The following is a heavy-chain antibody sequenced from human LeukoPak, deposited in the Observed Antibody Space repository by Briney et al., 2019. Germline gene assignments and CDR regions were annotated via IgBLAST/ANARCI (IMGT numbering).Heavy chain of an antibody. Sequence: SETLSLTCTVSGGSINSSSYYWGWVRQPPGKGLEWIGSMYYRGRTYYNPSLKSRVTISVDTSKNQFSLKLSSVTAADTAVYYCARDAGHQLSRRNYYAMDVWGQGTTVTVSS. D-gene: IGHD1-1*01. CDR3: ARDAGHQLSRRNYYAMDV. V-gene: IGHV4-39*07. CDR1: GGSINSSSYY. CDR2: MYYRGRT. J-gene: IGHJ6*02.